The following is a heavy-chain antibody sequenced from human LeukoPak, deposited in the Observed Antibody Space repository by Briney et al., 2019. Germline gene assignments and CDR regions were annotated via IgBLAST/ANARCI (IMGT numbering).Heavy chain of an antibody. V-gene: IGHV3-23*01. Sequence: PGGSLRLSCAASGFTFSNYAMNWVRQAPGKGLEWVSVISGSGRTTYSADSVKGRFTISRDKSNNTVYLHMNSLRAEDTAVYFCAKSIVNSGTFIPFDYWGQGTLVTVSS. D-gene: IGHD1-26*01. CDR2: ISGSGRTT. CDR3: AKSIVNSGTFIPFDY. CDR1: GFTFSNYA. J-gene: IGHJ4*02.